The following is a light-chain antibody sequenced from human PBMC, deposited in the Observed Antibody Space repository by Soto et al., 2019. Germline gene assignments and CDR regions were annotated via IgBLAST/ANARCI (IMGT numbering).Light chain of an antibody. CDR3: MQGTQWPT. Sequence: DVVMTQSPLSLSVTLGQPASISCRSSQSLVYSDGNPYLNWFQQRPVQSPRRLIYKVSNRDSGVPDRFSVSGSGIDFTLKIRSVEAEDVGIYYCMQGTQWPTFGQGTKLEIK. J-gene: IGKJ2*01. CDR1: QSLVYSDGNPY. CDR2: KVS. V-gene: IGKV2-30*01.